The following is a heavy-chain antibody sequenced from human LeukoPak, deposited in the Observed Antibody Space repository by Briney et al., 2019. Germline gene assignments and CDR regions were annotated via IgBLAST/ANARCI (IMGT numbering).Heavy chain of an antibody. Sequence: PGGSLRLSCAASGFTFSSYSMNWVRQAPGKGLEWVSSISSSSSYIYYADSVKGRFTISRDNAKNSLYLQMNSLRAEDTVVYYCARDRSYCSGGSCYSRDYYYYGMDVWGKGTTVTVSS. J-gene: IGHJ6*04. CDR3: ARDRSYCSGGSCYSRDYYYYGMDV. V-gene: IGHV3-21*01. CDR2: ISSSSSYI. D-gene: IGHD2-15*01. CDR1: GFTFSSYS.